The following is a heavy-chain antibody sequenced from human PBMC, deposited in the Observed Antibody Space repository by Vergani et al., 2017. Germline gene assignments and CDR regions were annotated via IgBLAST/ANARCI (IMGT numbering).Heavy chain of an antibody. CDR2: IIPILGIA. J-gene: IGHJ1*01. CDR1: GGTFSSYA. Sequence: QVQLVQSGAEVKKPGSSVKVSCKASGGTFSSYAISWVRQAPGQGLEWMGRIIPILGIANYAQKFQGRVTITADKSTSTAYMELSSLRSEDTAVYYCAREGEGATVTTYLSFQHLGQGTLVTVSS. D-gene: IGHD4-17*01. V-gene: IGHV1-69*04. CDR3: AREGEGATVTTYLSFQH.